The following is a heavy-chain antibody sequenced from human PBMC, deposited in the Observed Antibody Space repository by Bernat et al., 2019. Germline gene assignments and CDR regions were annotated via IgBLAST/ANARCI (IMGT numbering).Heavy chain of an antibody. D-gene: IGHD3-10*01. CDR3: AKALGGSGEL. CDR1: GFTFSSYG. Sequence: QVQLVESGGGVVQPGRSLRLSCAASGFTFSSYGMHWVRQAPGKGLEWVAVISYDGSNKYYADSVKGRFTISRDNSKSTLYLQMNSLRAEDTAVYYCAKALGGSGELWGQGTLVTVSS. J-gene: IGHJ4*02. CDR2: ISYDGSNK. V-gene: IGHV3-30*18.